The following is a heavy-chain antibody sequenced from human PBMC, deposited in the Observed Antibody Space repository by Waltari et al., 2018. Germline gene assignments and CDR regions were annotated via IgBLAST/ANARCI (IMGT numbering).Heavy chain of an antibody. Sequence: DVQLVESGGGLVQTGGSLRLCCAASGFSFSSYAMSWVRTAPGKGLEWVSAISGSGGSTYYADSVKGRFTISRDNSKNTLYLQMNSLRAEDTAVYYCANDYYGSGSYNAFDIWGQGTMVTVSS. CDR3: ANDYYGSGSYNAFDI. D-gene: IGHD3-10*01. J-gene: IGHJ3*02. V-gene: IGHV3-23*04. CDR2: ISGSGGST. CDR1: GFSFSSYA.